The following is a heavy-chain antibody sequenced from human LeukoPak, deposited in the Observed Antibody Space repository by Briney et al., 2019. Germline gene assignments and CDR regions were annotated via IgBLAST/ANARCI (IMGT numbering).Heavy chain of an antibody. Sequence: PSETLSLTCTVSGGSISSYCWSWIRQPPGKGLERIGYIYYSGSTNYNPSLKSRVTISVDTSKNQFSLKLSSVTAADTAVYYCARWGAMAQEGTYWYFDLWGRGTLVTVSS. CDR1: GGSISSYC. V-gene: IGHV4-59*01. CDR2: IYYSGST. CDR3: ARWGAMAQEGTYWYFDL. D-gene: IGHD3-16*01. J-gene: IGHJ2*01.